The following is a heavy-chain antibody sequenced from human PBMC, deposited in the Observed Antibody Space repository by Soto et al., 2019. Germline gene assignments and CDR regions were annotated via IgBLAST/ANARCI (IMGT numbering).Heavy chain of an antibody. CDR3: ARDLDGSGVFDY. CDR2: IIPILGIA. CDR1: GGTFSSYT. Sequence: QVQLVQSGAEVKKPGSSVKVSCKASGGTFSSYTISWVRQAPGQGLEWMGRIIPILGIANYAQKFQGRVTITADKSTSTAYMELSSLRSEDTAVYYCARDLDGSGVFDYWGQGTLVTVSS. D-gene: IGHD3-10*01. J-gene: IGHJ4*02. V-gene: IGHV1-69*08.